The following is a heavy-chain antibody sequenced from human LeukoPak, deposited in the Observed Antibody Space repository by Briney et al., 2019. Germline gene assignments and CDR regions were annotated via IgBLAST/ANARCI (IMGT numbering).Heavy chain of an antibody. V-gene: IGHV3-21*01. CDR1: GFTLSSYS. CDR3: ARGAMWLQQSDYFDY. CDR2: ISSSSSYI. Sequence: PGGSLILPCAASGFTLSSYSMNWVRQAPGKGLEWVSSISSSSSYIYYADSVKGRFTISRDNSKNTLYLQMNSLRAEDTAVYYCARGAMWLQQSDYFDYWGQGTLVTVSS. D-gene: IGHD5-24*01. J-gene: IGHJ4*02.